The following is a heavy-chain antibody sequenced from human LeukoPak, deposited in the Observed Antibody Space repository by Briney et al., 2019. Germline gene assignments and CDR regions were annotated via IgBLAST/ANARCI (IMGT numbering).Heavy chain of an antibody. J-gene: IGHJ4*02. CDR2: INPNSGGT. CDR1: GYTFTGYY. Sequence: GASVKVSCKASGYTFTGYYMHWVRQAPGQGLEWMGWINPNSGGTNYAQKFQGRVTMTRDTSISTAYMELSRLRSDDTAVYYCARDLDYYDSSGYYHTPNPVDYWGQGTLVTVSS. CDR3: ARDLDYYDSSGYYHTPNPVDY. V-gene: IGHV1-2*02. D-gene: IGHD3-22*01.